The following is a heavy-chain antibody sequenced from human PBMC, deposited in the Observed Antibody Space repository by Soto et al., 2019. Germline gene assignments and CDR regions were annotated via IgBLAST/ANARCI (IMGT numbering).Heavy chain of an antibody. CDR2: ISPMFGAA. V-gene: IGHV1-69*19. D-gene: IGHD3-10*01. J-gene: IGHJ4*02. CDR1: GGTFNTYA. CDR3: ARDAQVHTPSFVY. Sequence: QVQLVQSGAEMKKPGSSVKVSCQSSGGTFNTYAMNWVRQAPGQGPEWMGDISPMFGAANYAPNFQVRVTITADVSTGTSYMQVSSLASEDTALYFCARDAQVHTPSFVYWGQGTLVTVSS.